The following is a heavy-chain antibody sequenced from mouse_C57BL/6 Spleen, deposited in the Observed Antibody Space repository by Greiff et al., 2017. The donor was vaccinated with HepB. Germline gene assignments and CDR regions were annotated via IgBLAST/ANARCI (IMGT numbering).Heavy chain of an antibody. D-gene: IGHD2-5*01. CDR2: IYPGDGDT. J-gene: IGHJ2*01. CDR3: AKGTVVTRYSFDY. V-gene: IGHV1-80*01. CDR1: GYAFSSYW. Sequence: QVQLQQSGAELVKPGASVKISCKASGYAFSSYWMNWVKQRPGKGLEWIGQIYPGDGDTNYNGKFKGKATLTADKSSSTAYMQLSSLTSEDSAVYFCAKGTVVTRYSFDYWGQGTTLTVSS.